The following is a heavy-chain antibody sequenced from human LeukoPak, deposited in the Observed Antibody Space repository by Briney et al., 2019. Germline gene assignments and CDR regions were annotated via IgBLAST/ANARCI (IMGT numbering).Heavy chain of an antibody. V-gene: IGHV4-31*03. D-gene: IGHD3-3*01. CDR2: IYYSGST. CDR3: ARGYDGDFDY. J-gene: IGHJ4*02. Sequence: SQTLSLTCTVSGGSISSGGYYWSWIRQHPGKGLEWIGYIYYSGSTYYNPSLKSRVTISVDTSKNQFSLKLSSVTAAGTAVYYCARGYDGDFDYWGQGTLVTVSS. CDR1: GGSISSGGYY.